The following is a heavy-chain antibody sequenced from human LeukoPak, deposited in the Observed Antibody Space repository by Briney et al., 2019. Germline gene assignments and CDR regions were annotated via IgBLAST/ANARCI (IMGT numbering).Heavy chain of an antibody. CDR2: TYTSGST. CDR1: GGSISSGSYY. V-gene: IGHV4-61*02. J-gene: IGHJ6*03. CDR3: AREMVPALGYYYYYMDV. D-gene: IGHD2-2*01. Sequence: PSQTLSLTCTVSGGSISSGSYYWSWIRQPAGKGLEWIGRTYTSGSTNYNPSLKSRVTISVDTSKNQFSLKLSSVTAADTAVYYCAREMVPALGYYYYYMDVWGKGTTVTVSS.